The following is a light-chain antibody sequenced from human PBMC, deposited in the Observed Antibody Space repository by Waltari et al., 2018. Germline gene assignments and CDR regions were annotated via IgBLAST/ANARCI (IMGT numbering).Light chain of an antibody. CDR1: QSLLDRTGYYS. Sequence: EIVMTQSPFSLPVTPGESASISCSSSQSLLDRTGYYSLDWFLQKPGQSPQLLSYLASNRASGVPDRFSGSGSGTDFTLKISRVEAEDFGVYYCMKSVQMPGTFGGGTRLEIK. CDR3: MKSVQMPGT. J-gene: IGKJ4*01. V-gene: IGKV2-28*01. CDR2: LAS.